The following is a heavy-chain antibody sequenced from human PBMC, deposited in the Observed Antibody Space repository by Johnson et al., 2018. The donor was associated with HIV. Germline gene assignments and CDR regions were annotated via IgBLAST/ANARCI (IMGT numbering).Heavy chain of an antibody. CDR1: GFTFSSYV. Sequence: VQLVESGGGLVQPGGSLRLSCAAAGFTFSSYVMTWVRQAPGKGLEWVSTIGTAGNTYYPGSVKGRFTISRENAKNSLYLQMNSLRAEDTAVYYCAKVNDYVWGSYHIVRAFDIWGQGTMVSVSS. J-gene: IGHJ3*02. D-gene: IGHD3-16*02. V-gene: IGHV3-13*01. CDR3: AKVNDYVWGSYHIVRAFDI. CDR2: IGTAGNT.